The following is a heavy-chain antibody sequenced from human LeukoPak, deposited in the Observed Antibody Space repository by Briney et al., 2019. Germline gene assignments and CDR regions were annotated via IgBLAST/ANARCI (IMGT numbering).Heavy chain of an antibody. Sequence: KPGGSLRLSCAASGFTFSSYAMSWVRQPPGKGLEWIGEINHSGSTNYNPSLKSRVTISVDTSKNQFSLKLSSVTAADTAVYYCARQGFGYSSWFDPWGQGTLVTVSS. CDR1: GFTFSSYA. D-gene: IGHD3-10*01. CDR2: INHSGST. CDR3: ARQGFGYSSWFDP. V-gene: IGHV4-34*01. J-gene: IGHJ5*02.